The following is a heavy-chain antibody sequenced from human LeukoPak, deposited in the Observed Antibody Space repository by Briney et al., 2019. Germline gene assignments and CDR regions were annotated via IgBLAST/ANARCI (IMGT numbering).Heavy chain of an antibody. CDR2: IPYDGSNK. CDR1: GFTFSSYA. D-gene: IGHD3-10*01. CDR3: LTSYGSGSYYNDLPFDY. V-gene: IGHV3-30-3*01. Sequence: GGSLRLSCAASGFTFSSYAMHWVRQAPGKGLEWAAVIPYDGSNKYYADSVKGRFTISRDNSKNTLYLQMNSLRAEDTAVYYCLTSYGSGSYYNDLPFDYWGQGTLVTVSS. J-gene: IGHJ4*02.